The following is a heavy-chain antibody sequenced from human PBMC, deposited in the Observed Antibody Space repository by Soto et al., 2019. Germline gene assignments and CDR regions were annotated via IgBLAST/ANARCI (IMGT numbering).Heavy chain of an antibody. J-gene: IGHJ4*02. Sequence: QLQLQESGPGLVKPSETLSLTCTVSGGSISSNSHYWGWIRQPPGKGLEWIGSIYYSGNTYYNSSLKSRVTISGDTSQNQFSLKLSSVTAADTAVYFCARHYDDSSVCPPGDYWGQGTLVTVSS. CDR3: ARHYDDSSVCPPGDY. D-gene: IGHD3-22*01. CDR1: GGSISSNSHY. V-gene: IGHV4-39*01. CDR2: IYYSGNT.